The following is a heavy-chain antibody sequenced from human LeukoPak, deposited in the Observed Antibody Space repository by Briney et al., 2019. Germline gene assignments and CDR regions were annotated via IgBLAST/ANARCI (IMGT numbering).Heavy chain of an antibody. D-gene: IGHD3-9*01. V-gene: IGHV1-2*02. CDR2: INPNSGGT. Sequence: ASVKVSCKASGGTFSSYAISWVRQAPGQGLEWMGWINPNSGGTNYAQKFQGRVTMTRDTSISTAYMELSRLRSDDTAVYYCARGNYDILTGDYYYYMDVWGKGTTVTISS. CDR1: GGTFSSYA. J-gene: IGHJ6*03. CDR3: ARGNYDILTGDYYYYMDV.